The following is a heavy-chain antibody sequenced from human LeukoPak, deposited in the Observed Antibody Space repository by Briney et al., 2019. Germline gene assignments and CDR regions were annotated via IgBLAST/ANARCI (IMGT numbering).Heavy chain of an antibody. D-gene: IGHD3-22*01. V-gene: IGHV3-69-1*02. CDR2: LSRSGTI. Sequence: PGGSLRLSCAASGFTFSDYELSWVRQAPGKRLERLSYLSRSGTIYYADSVKGRFTISRDNAKYSLYLQMNSLRAEDTAVYYCARDSLTDTSGYLFDSWGQGILVTVSS. J-gene: IGHJ4*02. CDR3: ARDSLTDTSGYLFDS. CDR1: GFTFSDYE.